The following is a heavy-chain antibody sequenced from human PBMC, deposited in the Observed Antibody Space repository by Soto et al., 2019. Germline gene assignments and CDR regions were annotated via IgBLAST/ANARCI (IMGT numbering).Heavy chain of an antibody. J-gene: IGHJ4*02. CDR1: GDSIISSY. V-gene: IGHV4-59*01. Sequence: PSETLSLTCTVSGDSIISSYWSWIRQPPGKGLQWLGYIHHSGGSNYNPSLLGRITMSADTSNNQFSLRLTSVTAADTALYFCARVRYSSRYLGFFDYWGQGALVTVS. D-gene: IGHD5-18*01. CDR3: ARVRYSSRYLGFFDY. CDR2: IHHSGGS.